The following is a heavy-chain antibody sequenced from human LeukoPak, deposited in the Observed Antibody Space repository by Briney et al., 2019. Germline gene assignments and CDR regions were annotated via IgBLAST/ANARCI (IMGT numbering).Heavy chain of an antibody. D-gene: IGHD3-10*01. V-gene: IGHV4-34*01. J-gene: IGHJ2*01. CDR3: ARRPRSSMVRGVPWYFDL. Sequence: NPSETLSLTCAVYGGSFSGYYWSWIRQPPGKGLEWIGEINHSGSTNYNPSLKSRVTISVDTSKNQFSLKLSSVTAADTAVYYCARRPRSSMVRGVPWYFDLWGRGTLVTVSS. CDR2: INHSGST. CDR1: GGSFSGYY.